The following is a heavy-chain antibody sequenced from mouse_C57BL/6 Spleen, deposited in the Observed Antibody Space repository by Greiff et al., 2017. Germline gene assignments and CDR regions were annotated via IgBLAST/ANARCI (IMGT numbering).Heavy chain of an antibody. Sequence: QVQLQQPGAELVKPGASVKLSCKASGYTFTSYWMHWVKQRPGQGLEWIGMIHPNSGSTNYNEKFKSKATLTVDKSSSTAYMQLSSLTSEDSAVYYCADYYDYGGFAYWGQGTLVTVSA. CDR1: GYTFTSYW. V-gene: IGHV1-64*01. D-gene: IGHD2-4*01. J-gene: IGHJ3*01. CDR2: IHPNSGST. CDR3: ADYYDYGGFAY.